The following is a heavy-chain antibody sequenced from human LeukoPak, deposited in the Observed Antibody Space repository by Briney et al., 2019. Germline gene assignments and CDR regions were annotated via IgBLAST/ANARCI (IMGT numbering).Heavy chain of an antibody. J-gene: IGHJ6*02. Sequence: PSETLSLTCTVSGGSISSSSYYWGWIRQPPGKGLEWVSSINDRGDDTYYADSVKGRFTSSRDNLNNALYLQMNSVRTEDTAVYYCTKPWDRRSSSWYYYPMAVWGPGTTVIVSS. CDR3: TKPWDRRSSSWYYYPMAV. CDR1: GGSISSSSYY. CDR2: INDRGDDT. D-gene: IGHD6-6*01. V-gene: IGHV3-23*01.